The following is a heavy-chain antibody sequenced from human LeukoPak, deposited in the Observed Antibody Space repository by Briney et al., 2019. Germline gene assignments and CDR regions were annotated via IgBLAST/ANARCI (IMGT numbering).Heavy chain of an antibody. J-gene: IGHJ6*03. CDR2: IKSKTDGGTT. CDR3: TTLTPYSSGWYRAYYYYYMDV. D-gene: IGHD6-19*01. Sequence: GGSLRLSCAASGFTFSSYGMHWVRQAPGKGLEWVGRIKSKTDGGTTDYAAPVKGRFTISRDDSKNTLYLQMNSLKTEDTAVYYCTTLTPYSSGWYRAYYYYYMDVWGKGTTVTVSS. V-gene: IGHV3-15*01. CDR1: GFTFSSYG.